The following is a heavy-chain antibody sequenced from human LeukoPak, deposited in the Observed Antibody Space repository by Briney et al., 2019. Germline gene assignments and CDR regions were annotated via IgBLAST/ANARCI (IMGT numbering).Heavy chain of an antibody. CDR1: GFTFSSHA. D-gene: IGHD3-10*01. Sequence: PGGSLRLSSAASGFTFSSHAMSWVRQAPGKGLEWVSAISGSGGRTYYADSVKGRFTSSRDNSKNMVSLQMNSLRAEDTAVYYCTKDQGLLWFGELNVWGKGATVTVSS. CDR2: ISGSGGRT. J-gene: IGHJ6*04. V-gene: IGHV3-23*01. CDR3: TKDQGLLWFGELNV.